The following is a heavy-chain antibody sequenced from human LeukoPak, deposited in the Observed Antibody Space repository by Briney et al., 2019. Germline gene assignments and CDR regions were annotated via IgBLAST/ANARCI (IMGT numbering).Heavy chain of an antibody. V-gene: IGHV4-59*01. Sequence: PSETLSLTCTVSGGSISSYYWSWIRQPPGKGLEWIGYIYYSGSTNYKPSLKSRVTMSLNTSKNQFSLKLSSVTAADPAIYYCARHTKYYYDSSGYYGPFGYWGQGTLVTVSS. CDR1: GGSISSYY. CDR3: ARHTKYYYDSSGYYGPFGY. D-gene: IGHD3-22*01. J-gene: IGHJ4*02. CDR2: IYYSGST.